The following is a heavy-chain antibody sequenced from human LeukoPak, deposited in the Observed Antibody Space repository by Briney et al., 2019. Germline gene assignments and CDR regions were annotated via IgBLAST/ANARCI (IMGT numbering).Heavy chain of an antibody. CDR2: ITSSSTYK. CDR1: GFTFSRYS. Sequence: PGGSLRLSCAAPGFTFSRYSMNWVRRAPGKGLEWVSSITSSSTYKYYADSVKGRFTISRDNAKNSLYLQMNSLRVDDTGIYYCARDQRGVTGIRDFDYWGQGTRVTVSS. J-gene: IGHJ4*02. V-gene: IGHV3-21*04. D-gene: IGHD2-21*02. CDR3: ARDQRGVTGIRDFDY.